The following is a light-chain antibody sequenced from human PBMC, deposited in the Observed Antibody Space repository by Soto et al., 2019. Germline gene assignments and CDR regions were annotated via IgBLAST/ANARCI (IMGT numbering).Light chain of an antibody. CDR2: DTS. CDR1: QSVRSF. V-gene: IGKV3-11*01. Sequence: EIVLPQSPATLYFSRVEGATLSLRASQSVRSFVAWYQQKPGQAPRLLIYDTSNRATGIPARFSGSGSETDFTLTISSLEPEDFAVYYCQQRYSWPPITFGQGTRLEF. CDR3: QQRYSWPPIT. J-gene: IGKJ5*01.